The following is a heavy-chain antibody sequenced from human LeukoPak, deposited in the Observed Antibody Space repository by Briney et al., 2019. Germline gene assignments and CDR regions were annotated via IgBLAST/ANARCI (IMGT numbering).Heavy chain of an antibody. CDR3: ARQIYDFWSGYYTQYFDY. CDR2: IYYSGST. CDR1: GGSISSGGYY. D-gene: IGHD3-3*01. Sequence: SQTLSLTCAVSGGSISSGGYYWGWIRQPPGKGLEWIGSIYYSGSTYYNPSLKSRVTISVDTSKNQFSLKLSSVTAADTAVYYCARQIYDFWSGYYTQYFDYWGQGTLVTVSS. V-gene: IGHV4-39*01. J-gene: IGHJ4*02.